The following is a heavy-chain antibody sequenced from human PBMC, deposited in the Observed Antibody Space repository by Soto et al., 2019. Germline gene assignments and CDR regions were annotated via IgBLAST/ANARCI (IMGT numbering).Heavy chain of an antibody. CDR2: ISSSSSYI. J-gene: IGHJ4*02. V-gene: IGHV3-21*01. CDR1: GFTFSSYS. CDR3: ARLYCTNGVCYNAFDY. Sequence: PGGSLRLSCAASGFTFSSYSMNWVRQAPGKGLEWVSSISSSSSYIYYADSVKGRFTISRDNAKNSLYLQMNSLRAEDTAVYYCARLYCTNGVCYNAFDYWGQGTLVTVSS. D-gene: IGHD2-8*01.